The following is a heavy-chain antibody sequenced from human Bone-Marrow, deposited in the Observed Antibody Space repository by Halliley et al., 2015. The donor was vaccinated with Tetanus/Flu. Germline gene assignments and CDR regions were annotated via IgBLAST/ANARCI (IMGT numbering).Heavy chain of an antibody. V-gene: IGHV4-59*01. D-gene: IGHD3-16*01. CDR2: MDYSGAT. Sequence: TLSLTCTVSGGSISGYFWSWMRQPPGRGLEWLGYMDYSGATNYNPSLKSRATISIDTSKNQLSLNLRSVTAADPSGFYCGRGGPPNGKPRFDGYWAQGPLFPVSS. CDR3: GRGGPPNGKPRFDGY. J-gene: IGHJ4*02. CDR1: GGSISGYF.